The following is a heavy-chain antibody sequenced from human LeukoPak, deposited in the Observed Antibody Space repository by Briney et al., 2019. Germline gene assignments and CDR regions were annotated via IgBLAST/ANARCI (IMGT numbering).Heavy chain of an antibody. D-gene: IGHD1-1*01. J-gene: IGHJ4*02. CDR3: ARARGGHNSDY. CDR1: GFTFSSYW. V-gene: IGHV3-7*05. Sequence: GGSLRLSCAASGFTFSSYWMRWVRQAPGKGLDWVASINQDGSEKYYVDSVKGRFTISRDNAKNSLYLQMNSLRADDTAVYYCARARGGHNSDYWGQGTLVTVSS. CDR2: INQDGSEK.